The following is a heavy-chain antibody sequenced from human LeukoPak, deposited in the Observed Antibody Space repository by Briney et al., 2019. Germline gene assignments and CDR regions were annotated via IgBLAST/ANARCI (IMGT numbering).Heavy chain of an antibody. CDR1: GFTFSSYW. V-gene: IGHV3-7*03. D-gene: IGHD6-6*01. CDR2: IKQDGSEK. CDR3: ARDLAARYYYYGMDV. Sequence: GGSLRLSCAASGFTFSSYWMSWVRQAPGKELEWVANIKQDGSEKYYVDSVKGRFTISRDNAKNSLYLQMNSLRAEDTAVYYCARDLAARYYYYGMDVWGQGTTVTVSS. J-gene: IGHJ6*02.